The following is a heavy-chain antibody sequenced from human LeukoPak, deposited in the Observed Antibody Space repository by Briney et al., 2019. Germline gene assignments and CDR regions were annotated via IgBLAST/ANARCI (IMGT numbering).Heavy chain of an antibody. CDR1: GFTVSSNY. Sequence: PVGSLRLSCGASGFTVSSNYMSWVRQAPGKGLEWVSVIYSGGSTYYADSVKGRFTISRDNSKNTLYLQMNSLRAEDTAVYYCARDPGGPHTVKWDAFDIWGQGTMVTVSS. V-gene: IGHV3-53*01. J-gene: IGHJ3*02. CDR2: IYSGGST. D-gene: IGHD2-2*02. CDR3: ARDPGGPHTVKWDAFDI.